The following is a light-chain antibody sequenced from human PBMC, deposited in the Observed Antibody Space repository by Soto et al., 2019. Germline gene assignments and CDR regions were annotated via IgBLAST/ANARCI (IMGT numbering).Light chain of an antibody. CDR1: QSISSW. Sequence: DIQMTQSPSTLSASVGDRVAIACRASQSISSWLAWYQQKPGKAPKLLIYKASSIESGVPSRFSGSGSGTELTLTISSLQPDDFAVYDCQQYESYSPWTFGQGTKVDIK. CDR3: QQYESYSPWT. CDR2: KAS. V-gene: IGKV1-5*03. J-gene: IGKJ1*01.